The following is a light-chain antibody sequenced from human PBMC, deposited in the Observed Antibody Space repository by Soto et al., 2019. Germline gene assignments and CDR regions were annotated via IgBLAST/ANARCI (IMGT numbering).Light chain of an antibody. CDR1: QSISSW. CDR2: DAS. V-gene: IGKV1-5*02. CDR3: QQYNSYSPYT. Sequence: DIKMTQSPSTLSASFGDRVPIICRASQSISSWLAWYPQKPGKAPKLLIYDASSLESGVPSRFSGSGSGTEFTLTISSLQPEDFATYYCQQYNSYSPYTFGQGTKLEIK. J-gene: IGKJ2*01.